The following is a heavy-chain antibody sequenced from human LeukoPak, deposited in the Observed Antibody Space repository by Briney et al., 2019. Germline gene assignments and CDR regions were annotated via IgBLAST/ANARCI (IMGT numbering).Heavy chain of an antibody. CDR1: GYTLTELS. D-gene: IGHD2-15*01. CDR2: SDPEDGET. V-gene: IGHV1-24*01. J-gene: IGHJ5*02. CDR3: ATPEPRYCSGGSCYSGVKPFDP. Sequence: ASVKVSCKVSGYTLTELSMHWVRQAPGKGLEWMGGSDPEDGETTYAQKFQGRVTMTEDTSTDTAYMELSSLRSEDTAVYYCATPEPRYCSGGSCYSGVKPFDPWGQGTLVTVSS.